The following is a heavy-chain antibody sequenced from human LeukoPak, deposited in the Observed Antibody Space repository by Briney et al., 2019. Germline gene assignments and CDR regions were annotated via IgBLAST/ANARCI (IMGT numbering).Heavy chain of an antibody. CDR3: ARDYYGSGSYYDR. CDR2: IKQDGSEK. Sequence: GGSLRLSCAASGFSFSAFWMTWLRQAPGKGLEWVANIKQDGSEKNYVESVKGRFSISRDNAKKPLYLQMNSLRAEDTAVYYCARDYYGSGSYYDRWGQGTLVTVS. D-gene: IGHD3-10*01. J-gene: IGHJ5*02. CDR1: GFSFSAFW. V-gene: IGHV3-7*01.